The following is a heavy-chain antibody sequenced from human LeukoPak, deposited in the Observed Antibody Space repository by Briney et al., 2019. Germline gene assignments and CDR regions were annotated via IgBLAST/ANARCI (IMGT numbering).Heavy chain of an antibody. J-gene: IGHJ6*02. CDR2: IWYDGSNK. Sequence: GGSLRLSCVASGFTFSRNGMHWVRQAPGKGLEWVAVIWYDGSNKYYADSVKGRFTISRDNSKNTLYLQMNSPRAEDTAVYYCASGRLNYFYAMDIWGQGSTVTVSS. CDR1: GFTFSRNG. V-gene: IGHV3-33*01. CDR3: ASGRLNYFYAMDI.